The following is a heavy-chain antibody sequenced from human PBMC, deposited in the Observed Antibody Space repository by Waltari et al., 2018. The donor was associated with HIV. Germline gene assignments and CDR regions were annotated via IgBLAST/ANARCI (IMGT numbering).Heavy chain of an antibody. Sequence: EVQLVQSGAEVKKPGESLKISCKASGYGFTDYWIGWVRQMPGKGLEWMGVIYPGDPDTRYSQSFQGQVTISVDKAINTAYLQWNSLKASDTAMYYCAARTVTIPYDAFDIWGQGTLVTVS. CDR3: AARTVTIPYDAFDI. CDR1: GYGFTDYW. D-gene: IGHD4-17*01. CDR2: IYPGDPDT. V-gene: IGHV5-51*03. J-gene: IGHJ3*02.